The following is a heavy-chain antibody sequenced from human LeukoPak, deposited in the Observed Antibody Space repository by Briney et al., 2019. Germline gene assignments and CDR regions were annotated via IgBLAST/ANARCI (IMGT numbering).Heavy chain of an antibody. D-gene: IGHD2-2*01. Sequence: GGSLRLSCAASVFTFSSYSMNWVRQAPWKGLEWVSYISSSSSTIYYADSVKGRFTISRDNAKNSLYLQMNSLRDEDTAVYYCARDGCSSTSCYYYYGMDVWGQGTTVTVSS. CDR3: ARDGCSSTSCYYYYGMDV. CDR1: VFTFSSYS. CDR2: ISSSSSTI. J-gene: IGHJ6*02. V-gene: IGHV3-48*02.